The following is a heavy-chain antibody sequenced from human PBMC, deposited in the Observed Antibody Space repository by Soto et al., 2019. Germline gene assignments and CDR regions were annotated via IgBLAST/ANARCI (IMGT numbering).Heavy chain of an antibody. CDR3: ARGDPYIAAAVSRKTYYYYYGMDV. V-gene: IGHV4-59*01. CDR2: IYYSGST. J-gene: IGHJ6*02. Sequence: PSETLSLTCTVSGGSISSYYWSWIRQPPGKGLEWIGYIYYSGSTNYNPSLKSRVTISVDTSKNQFSLKLSFVTAADTAVYYCARGDPYIAAAVSRKTYYYYYGMDVWGQGTTVTVSS. D-gene: IGHD6-13*01. CDR1: GGSISSYY.